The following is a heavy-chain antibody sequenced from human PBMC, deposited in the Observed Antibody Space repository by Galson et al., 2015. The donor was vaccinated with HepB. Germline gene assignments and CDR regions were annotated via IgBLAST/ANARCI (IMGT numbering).Heavy chain of an antibody. V-gene: IGHV1-18*04. CDR1: GYTFTSYG. CDR3: AREDWYYDSSGYHDRDAFDI. Sequence: SVKVSCKASGYTFTSYGISWVRQAPGQGLEWMGWISAYNGNTNYAQKLQGRVTMTTDTSTSTAYMELRSLRSDDTAVYYCAREDWYYDSSGYHDRDAFDIWGQGTMVTVSS. J-gene: IGHJ3*02. CDR2: ISAYNGNT. D-gene: IGHD3-22*01.